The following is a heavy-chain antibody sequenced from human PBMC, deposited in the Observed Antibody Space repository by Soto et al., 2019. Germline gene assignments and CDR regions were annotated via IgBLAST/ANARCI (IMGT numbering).Heavy chain of an antibody. CDR1: GGSFSGYY. D-gene: IGHD5-18*01. CDR3: ARGGYRYGYNY. J-gene: IGHJ4*02. Sequence: QVQLQQWGAGLLKPSETLSLTCAVYGGSFSGYYWSWIRQPPGKGLEWIGEINHSGSTNYNPSLKSRVTISVDTSKNQFSLKLSSVTAADTAVYYCARGGYRYGYNYWGQGTLVTVSS. CDR2: INHSGST. V-gene: IGHV4-34*01.